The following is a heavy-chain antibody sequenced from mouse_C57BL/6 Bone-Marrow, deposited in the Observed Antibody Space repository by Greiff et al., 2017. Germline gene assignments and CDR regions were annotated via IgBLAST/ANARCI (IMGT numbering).Heavy chain of an antibody. J-gene: IGHJ3*01. CDR2: IDPETGGT. CDR3: TRWTRYDDYGAWFAY. CDR1: GYTFTDYE. V-gene: IGHV1-15*01. D-gene: IGHD2-4*01. Sequence: QVQLQQSGAELVRPGASVTLSCKASGYTFTDYEMHWVKQTPVHGLEWIGAIDPETGGTAYNQKFKGKAILTADKSSSTAYMELRSLTSEDSAVYYCTRWTRYDDYGAWFAYWGQGTLV.